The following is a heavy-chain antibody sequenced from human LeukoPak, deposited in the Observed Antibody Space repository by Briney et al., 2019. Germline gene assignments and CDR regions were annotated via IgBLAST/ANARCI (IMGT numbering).Heavy chain of an antibody. CDR1: GYTFTGYY. D-gene: IGHD3-9*01. CDR2: INPNSGGT. CDR3: ARGVNYDILTGYYHFDY. V-gene: IGHV1-2*06. Sequence: EASVKVPCKASGYTFTGYYIDWVRQAPGQGLEWMGRINPNSGGTNYAQKFQGRVTMTRDTSISTAYMELRSLRSDDTAVYYCARGVNYDILTGYYHFDYWGQGTLVTVSS. J-gene: IGHJ4*02.